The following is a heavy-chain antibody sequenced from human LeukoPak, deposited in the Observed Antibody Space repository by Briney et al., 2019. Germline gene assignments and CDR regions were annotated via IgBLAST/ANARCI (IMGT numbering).Heavy chain of an antibody. CDR2: IYTSGST. CDR1: GGSISSGSYY. V-gene: IGHV4-61*02. CDR3: ATTVVTDAFDI. Sequence: SETLSLTCTVPGGSISSGSYYWSWIRQPAGKGLEWIGRIYTSGSTNYNPSLKSRVTISVDTSKNQFSLKLSSVTAADTAVYYCATTVVTDAFDIWGQGTMVTVSS. J-gene: IGHJ3*02. D-gene: IGHD4-23*01.